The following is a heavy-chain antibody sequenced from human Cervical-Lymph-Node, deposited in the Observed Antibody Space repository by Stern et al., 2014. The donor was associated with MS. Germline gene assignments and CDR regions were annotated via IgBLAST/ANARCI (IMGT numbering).Heavy chain of an antibody. CDR1: GYTFTDYY. V-gene: IGHV1-2*06. CDR3: ARAMRPRESGMDV. CDR2: INANSGGT. J-gene: IGHJ6*02. Sequence: QLLESGAEVKKPGASVKVSCKASGYTFTDYYIHWVRQAPGQGLEWMGRINANSGGTGHAQKFQGRVTMNRDTALLTSYPELSSLMSNDTAVYFCARAMRPRESGMDVWGQGTTVTVSS.